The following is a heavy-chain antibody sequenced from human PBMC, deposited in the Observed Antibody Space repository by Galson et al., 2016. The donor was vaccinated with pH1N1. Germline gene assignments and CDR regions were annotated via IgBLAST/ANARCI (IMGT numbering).Heavy chain of an antibody. Sequence: SLRRSCAASGFTFSDYYMTWIRRAPRKGLEGVSYISSSGYTIFYTDSVKGRFTLSRDNAKNSLYLQMTSLRAEDTAVYYFAIAPRLGELELGEVFDIWGQGTMVTVSS. CDR1: GFTFSDYY. J-gene: IGHJ3*02. D-gene: IGHD3-16*01. CDR2: ISSSGYTI. CDR3: AIAPRLGELELGEVFDI. V-gene: IGHV3-11*01.